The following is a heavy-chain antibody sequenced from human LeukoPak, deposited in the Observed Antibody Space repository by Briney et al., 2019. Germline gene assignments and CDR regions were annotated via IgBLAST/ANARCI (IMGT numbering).Heavy chain of an antibody. D-gene: IGHD3-10*01. V-gene: IGHV3-7*01. CDR2: IKPDGSRK. CDR1: GFTFSNYW. J-gene: IGHJ4*02. Sequence: GGSLRLSCAVSGFTFSNYWMTWVRQSPGKGLEWVAIIKPDGSRKYHVDSVKGRFTISRDSAKNSLYLQMSSLRAEDTAVYYCARGGHRQKEFWGQGTMVTVSS. CDR3: ARGGHRQKEF.